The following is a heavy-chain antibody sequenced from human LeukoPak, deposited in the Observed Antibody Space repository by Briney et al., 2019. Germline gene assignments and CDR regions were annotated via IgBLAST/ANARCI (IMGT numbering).Heavy chain of an antibody. CDR1: GYSISSGYY. CDR3: ARDINCSGGSCYRWFDP. J-gene: IGHJ5*02. D-gene: IGHD2-15*01. Sequence: SSETLSLTCTVSGYSISSGYYWGWIRQPPRKGLEWIGSIYHSGSTYYNPSLKSRVTISVDTSKNQFSLKLSSVTAADTAVYYCARDINCSGGSCYRWFDPWGQGTLVTVSS. CDR2: IYHSGST. V-gene: IGHV4-38-2*02.